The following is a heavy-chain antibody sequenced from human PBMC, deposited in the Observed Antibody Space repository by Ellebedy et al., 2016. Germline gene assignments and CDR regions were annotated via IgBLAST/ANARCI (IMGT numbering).Heavy chain of an antibody. Sequence: GESLKISCKGSGYSFTSYWIGWVRQMPGKGLEWMGIIYPGDSDTRYSPSFQGQVTISADKSISTAYLQWSSLKASDTAMYYCARSGHEAGSRTDDYGDLYSDYWGQGTLVTVSS. D-gene: IGHD4-17*01. CDR2: IYPGDSDT. CDR3: ARSGHEAGSRTDDYGDLYSDY. J-gene: IGHJ4*02. V-gene: IGHV5-51*01. CDR1: GYSFTSYW.